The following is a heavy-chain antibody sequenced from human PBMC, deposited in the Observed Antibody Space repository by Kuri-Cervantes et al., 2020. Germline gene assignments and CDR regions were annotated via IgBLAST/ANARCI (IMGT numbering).Heavy chain of an antibody. V-gene: IGHV1-18*01. Sequence: ASVKVSRKASGYTFTSYGISWVRQAPGQGLEWMGWISAYNGNTNYAQKLQGRVTMTTDTSTSTAYMELRSLRSDDTAAYYCAIPAGYSSSWDHFDYWGQGTLVTVSS. CDR1: GYTFTSYG. D-gene: IGHD6-13*01. CDR2: ISAYNGNT. CDR3: AIPAGYSSSWDHFDY. J-gene: IGHJ4*02.